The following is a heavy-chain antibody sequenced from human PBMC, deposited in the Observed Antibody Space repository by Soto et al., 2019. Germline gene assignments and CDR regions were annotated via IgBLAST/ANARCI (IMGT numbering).Heavy chain of an antibody. J-gene: IGHJ4*02. V-gene: IGHV4-59*11. CDR2: IYYSGST. D-gene: IGHD4-4*01. Sequence: PSETLSLTCTVSGGSISSHYWSWIRQPPGKGLEWIGYIYYSGSTNYNPSLKSRVTISVDTSKNQFSLKLSSVTAADTAVYYCARADSNYYYFDYWGQGTLVTVSS. CDR3: ARADSNYYYFDY. CDR1: GGSISSHY.